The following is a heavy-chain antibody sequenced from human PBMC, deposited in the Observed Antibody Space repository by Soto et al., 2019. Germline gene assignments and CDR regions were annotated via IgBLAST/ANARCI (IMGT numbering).Heavy chain of an antibody. CDR3: ASGEPLYASSGYYPFDY. J-gene: IGHJ4*02. V-gene: IGHV4-61*01. Sequence: QVQLQESGPGLVKPSETLSLTCTVSGGSVSSGSYYWSWIRQPPGKGLEWIGYIYYSGSTNYNPPRKSRVTLSVDTSKNQFSLKLSSVTAADTAVYYCASGEPLYASSGYYPFDYWGQGTLFTVSS. CDR2: IYYSGST. CDR1: GGSVSSGSYY. D-gene: IGHD3-22*01.